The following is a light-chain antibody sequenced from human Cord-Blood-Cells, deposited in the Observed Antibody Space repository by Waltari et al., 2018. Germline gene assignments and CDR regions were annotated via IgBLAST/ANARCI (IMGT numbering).Light chain of an antibody. V-gene: IGLV2-14*01. Sequence: QSALTQPASVSGSPGQSITISCTGTSSDVGGYNYVAWYQQHPGKAPNLIIYDVSKRPSGVSIRFSGSKSGNTASLTISGLQAEDEADYYCSSYTSSSTLVFGGGTKLTVL. CDR3: SSYTSSSTLV. J-gene: IGLJ2*01. CDR2: DVS. CDR1: SSDVGGYNY.